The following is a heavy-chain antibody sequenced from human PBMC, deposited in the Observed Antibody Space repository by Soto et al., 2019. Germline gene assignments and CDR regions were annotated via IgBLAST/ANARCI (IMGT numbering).Heavy chain of an antibody. D-gene: IGHD1-26*01. CDR1: GFTISTYH. J-gene: IGHJ6*02. V-gene: IGHV3-48*02. CDR3: TRDGRRGYDMDV. Sequence: EVKLAESGGDLVQPGGSLRLSCAASGFTISTYHLNWVRQAPGKGLEWVSYISADLRALYYADSVRGRFTISRDDAKTSLYLQMTSLRDEDTGVYYCTRDGRRGYDMDVWGQGTTVTVSS. CDR2: ISADLRAL.